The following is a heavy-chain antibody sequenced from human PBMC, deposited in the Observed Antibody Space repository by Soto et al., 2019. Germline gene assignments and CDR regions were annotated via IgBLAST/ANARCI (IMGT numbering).Heavy chain of an antibody. D-gene: IGHD2-15*01. V-gene: IGHV1-69*13. CDR2: IIPIFGTA. CDR1: GCTFSSYT. Sequence: SVKVSCTASGCTFSSYTISWVRQAPGEGLEWMGGIIPIFGTANYAQKFQGRVTITADESTSTAYMELSSLRSEDTDVYYCAGNVLLRSDYDYYGMDVWGQGTTVTVSS. J-gene: IGHJ6*02. CDR3: AGNVLLRSDYDYYGMDV.